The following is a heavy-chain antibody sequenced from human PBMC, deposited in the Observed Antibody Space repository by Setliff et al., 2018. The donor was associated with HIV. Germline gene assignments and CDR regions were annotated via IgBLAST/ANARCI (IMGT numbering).Heavy chain of an antibody. Sequence: PSETLSLTCTVSGGSISSDYWSWIRQPPGKGLEWIGYIYYSGSTNYNPSLKSRVTISVATSKNQFSLKLNSVTPADTAVYYCARSRTSSGSPFDGFDMWGQGTMVTVSS. CDR1: GGSISSDY. J-gene: IGHJ3*02. CDR2: IYYSGST. V-gene: IGHV4-59*01. D-gene: IGHD1-26*01. CDR3: ARSRTSSGSPFDGFDM.